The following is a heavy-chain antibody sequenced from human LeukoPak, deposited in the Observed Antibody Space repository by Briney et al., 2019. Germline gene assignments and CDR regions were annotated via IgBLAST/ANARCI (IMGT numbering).Heavy chain of an antibody. V-gene: IGHV4-39*01. CDR1: GGSISSSSYY. CDR3: ASEAGYYYYGMDV. J-gene: IGHJ6*02. CDR2: IYYSGST. Sequence: KPSETLSLTCTVSGGSISSSSYYGGWIRQPPGKGLEWIGSIYYSGSTYYNPSLKSRVTISVDTSKNQFSLKLSSVTAADTAVYYCASEAGYYYYGMDVWGQGTTVTVSS.